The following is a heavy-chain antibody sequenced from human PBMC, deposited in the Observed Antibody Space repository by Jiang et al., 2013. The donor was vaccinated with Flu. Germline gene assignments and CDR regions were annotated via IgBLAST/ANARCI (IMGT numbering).Heavy chain of an antibody. J-gene: IGHJ4*02. CDR2: INTNTGNP. CDR1: DTPSLSYA. D-gene: IGHD3-3*01. V-gene: IGHV7-4-1*02. Sequence: PGASVKVPARLLDTPSLSYAMNWVRQAPGQGLEWMGWINTNTGNPTYAQGFTGRFVFSLDTSVSTAYLQISSLKAEDTAVYYCATVRITIFGVVTHYFDYWGQGTLVTVSS. CDR3: ATVRITIFGVVTHYFDY.